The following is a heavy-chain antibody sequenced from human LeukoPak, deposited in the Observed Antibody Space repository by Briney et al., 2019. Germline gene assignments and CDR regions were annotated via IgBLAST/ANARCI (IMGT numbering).Heavy chain of an antibody. CDR1: GYSFTDYY. CDR2: INPNSGGT. CDR3: ARADRLHGGPYLIGP. D-gene: IGHD2-21*01. J-gene: IGHJ5*02. V-gene: IGHV1-2*02. Sequence: GASVKVSCKTSGYSFTDYYMHWVRQAPGQGLEWMGWINPNSGGTSSAQKFQGRVTMTRDTFITTVYIEVSWLTSDDTAIYYCARADRLHGGPYLIGPWGQGTLVTVSS.